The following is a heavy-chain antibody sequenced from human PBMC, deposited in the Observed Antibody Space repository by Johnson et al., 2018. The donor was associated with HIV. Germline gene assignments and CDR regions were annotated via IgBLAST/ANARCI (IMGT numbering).Heavy chain of an antibody. J-gene: IGHJ3*02. CDR1: GFTFSSYW. CDR3: ARRSSPTGAFDI. D-gene: IGHD6-13*01. CDR2: INSDGSST. V-gene: IGHV3-74*02. Sequence: VQLVESGGGLVQPVGSLRLSCAASGFTFSSYWMHWVRQAPGKGLVWVSRINSDGSSTSYADSVKGRFTISRDNAKNTLYLQMNSLRAEDTAVYYCARRSSPTGAFDIWGQGTMVTVSS.